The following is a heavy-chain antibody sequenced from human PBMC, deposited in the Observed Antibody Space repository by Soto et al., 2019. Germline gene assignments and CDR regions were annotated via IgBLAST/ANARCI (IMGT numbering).Heavy chain of an antibody. Sequence: SETLSLTCTVSGGSISSSSYYWGWIRQPPGKGLEWIGRIYYSGSTYYNPSLKSRVTISVDTSKNQFSLKLSSVTAADTAVYYCARHPSSGYDFFDYWGQGTLVTVSS. CDR3: ARHPSSGYDFFDY. V-gene: IGHV4-39*01. CDR2: IYYSGST. J-gene: IGHJ4*02. D-gene: IGHD5-12*01. CDR1: GGSISSSSYY.